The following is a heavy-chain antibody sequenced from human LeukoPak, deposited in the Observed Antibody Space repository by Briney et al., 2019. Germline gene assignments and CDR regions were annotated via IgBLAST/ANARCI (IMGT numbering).Heavy chain of an antibody. CDR3: AKGGSGNFPFDY. D-gene: IGHD1-26*01. CDR2: ITYSGGST. CDR1: RFTFSSSA. V-gene: IGHV3-23*01. Sequence: PGGALSLSCAASRFTFSSSATSWVRLAPGKGLEWVSGITYSGGSTYYADSVKGRFTISRDNSKNTLYLQMNSLRAEDTAAYYCAKGGSGNFPFDYWGQGTLVTVSS. J-gene: IGHJ4*02.